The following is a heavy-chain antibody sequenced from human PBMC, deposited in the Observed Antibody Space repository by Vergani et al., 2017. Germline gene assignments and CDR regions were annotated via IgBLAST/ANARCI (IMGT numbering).Heavy chain of an antibody. D-gene: IGHD6-19*01. Sequence: VQLVESGGGLVKPGGSLRLSCAASGFTFSSYGMHWVRQAPGKGLEWVAVISYDGSNKYYADSVKGRFTISRDNSKNTLYLQMNSLRAEDTAVYYCARDSSGWGYYYYYYGMDVWGQGTTVTVSS. CDR2: ISYDGSNK. CDR3: ARDSSGWGYYYYYYGMDV. CDR1: GFTFSSYG. V-gene: IGHV3-30*03. J-gene: IGHJ6*02.